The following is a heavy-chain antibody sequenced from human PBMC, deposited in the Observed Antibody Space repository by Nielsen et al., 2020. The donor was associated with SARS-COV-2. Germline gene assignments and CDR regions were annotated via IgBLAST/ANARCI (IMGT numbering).Heavy chain of an antibody. J-gene: IGHJ4*02. V-gene: IGHV1-18*01. CDR3: ARHYCSGGSCSPLFFDY. Sequence: ASVKVSCKASGYTFTSYGISWVRQAPGQGLEWMGWISAYNGNTNYAQKLQGRVTMTTDTSTSTAYMELRSLRSDDTAVYYCARHYCSGGSCSPLFFDYWGQGTLVTVSS. CDR2: ISAYNGNT. CDR1: GYTFTSYG. D-gene: IGHD2-15*01.